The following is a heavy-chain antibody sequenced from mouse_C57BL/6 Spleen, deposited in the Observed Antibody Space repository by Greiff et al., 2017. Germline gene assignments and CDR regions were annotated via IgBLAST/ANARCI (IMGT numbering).Heavy chain of an antibody. CDR3: ARPYGSTLYYAFGY. Sequence: VQLQQSGAELVRPGTSVKLSCKASGYTFTSYGMHWVKQRPGQGLEWIAVIDPSDSYTNYTQKFKGKATLTVDTSSSTTYMQLSSLTSEDSSVYYCARPYGSTLYYAFGYWGQGASVSVSS. V-gene: IGHV1-59*01. D-gene: IGHD1-1*01. CDR1: GYTFTSYG. CDR2: IDPSDSYT. J-gene: IGHJ4*01.